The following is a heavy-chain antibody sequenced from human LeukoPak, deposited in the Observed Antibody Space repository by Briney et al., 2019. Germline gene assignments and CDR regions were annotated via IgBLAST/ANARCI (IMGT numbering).Heavy chain of an antibody. Sequence: SETLSLTCAVYGGSFSGYYWSWIRQPPGKGLEWIGEINHSGSTNYNPSLKSRVTISVDTSKNQFSLKLSSVTAADTAVYYCARGHFDYYDTSGYYRPREYDYYYYYMDVWGKGTTVTISS. CDR1: GGSFSGYY. CDR3: ARGHFDYYDTSGYYRPREYDYYYYYMDV. V-gene: IGHV4-34*01. CDR2: INHSGST. J-gene: IGHJ6*03. D-gene: IGHD3-22*01.